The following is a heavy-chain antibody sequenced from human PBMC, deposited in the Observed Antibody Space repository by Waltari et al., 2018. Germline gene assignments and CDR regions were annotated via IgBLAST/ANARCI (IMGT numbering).Heavy chain of an antibody. D-gene: IGHD6-19*01. CDR3: ATLRFWDSSGSAPYYAFDI. V-gene: IGHV1-69-2*01. CDR2: VDPEDGET. J-gene: IGHJ3*02. Sequence: EVQLVQSGAEVKKPGATVKISCKVSGYTFTAYYLHWVPPAPGTVLEWMGLVDPEDGETIYAEKFQGRVTITADTATDTAYMELSSLRSEDTAVYYCATLRFWDSSGSAPYYAFDIWGQGTMVTVSS. CDR1: GYTFTAYY.